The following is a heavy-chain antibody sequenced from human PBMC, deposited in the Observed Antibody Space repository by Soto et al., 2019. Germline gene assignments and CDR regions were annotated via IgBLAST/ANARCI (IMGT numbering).Heavy chain of an antibody. V-gene: IGHV5-51*01. D-gene: IGHD6-13*01. CDR1: GYSFTSYW. CDR2: IYPGDSDT. J-gene: IGHJ3*02. CDR3: ASVRSIAAANDAFDI. Sequence: EVQLVQSGAEVKKPGESLKISCKGSGYSFTSYWIGWVRQMPGKGLEWMGIIYPGDSDTRYSPSFQGQVTISADKSISTAYLQWSSLKASDTAMYYCASVRSIAAANDAFDIWGQGTMVTVSS.